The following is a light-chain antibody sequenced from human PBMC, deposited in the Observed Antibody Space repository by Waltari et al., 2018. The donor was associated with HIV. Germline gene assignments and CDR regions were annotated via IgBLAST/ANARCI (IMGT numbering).Light chain of an antibody. V-gene: IGLV2-23*01. Sequence: QSALTQPASVSGSPGQSITISCTGTSRDVGSYNLVSWYLQHPGKAPKLMIYEGNKRPSGVSNRFSGSKSGNTASLTISGLQAEDEADYYCCSYSGSYTSYVFGAGTKVTVL. CDR2: EGN. CDR3: CSYSGSYTSYV. J-gene: IGLJ1*01. CDR1: SRDVGSYNL.